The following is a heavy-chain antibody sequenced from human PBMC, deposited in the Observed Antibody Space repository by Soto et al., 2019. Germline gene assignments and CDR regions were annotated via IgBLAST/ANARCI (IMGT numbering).Heavy chain of an antibody. V-gene: IGHV1-58*01. D-gene: IGHD2-21*02. Sequence: QVQLVQSGPAVKEPGTSVRVSCKASQFTFSNSAVQWVRQARGQRLERMGWIVVGSGNRKYARRFQARATLTRDMSTTTPYLELNSLTSADTAVYFRAAGKTVGCGGDCFVCSGAPNWGQGPLVTVSS. CDR2: IVVGSGNR. J-gene: IGHJ4*02. CDR1: QFTFSNSA. CDR3: AAGKTVGCGGDCFVCSGAPN.